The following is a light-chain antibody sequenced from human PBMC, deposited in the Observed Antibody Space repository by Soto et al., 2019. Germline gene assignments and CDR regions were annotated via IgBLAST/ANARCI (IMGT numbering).Light chain of an antibody. Sequence: EIVLTQSPYTLSVSPGERATLSCRASQSVSSNLAWYQQKPGQAPRLLIYGASTRATGIPARFSGSGSGTEFTLTISSLQSEDFAAHYCKPYNNGPPWRFGQGTNV. V-gene: IGKV3-15*01. CDR1: QSVSSN. J-gene: IGKJ1*01. CDR2: GAS. CDR3: KPYNNGPPWR.